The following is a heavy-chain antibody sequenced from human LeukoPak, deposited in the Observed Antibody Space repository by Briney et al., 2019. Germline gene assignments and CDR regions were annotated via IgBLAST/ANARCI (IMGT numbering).Heavy chain of an antibody. CDR2: INPNSGGT. Sequence: ASVKVSCKASGYTFAGYYMHWVRQAPGQGLEWMGWINPNSGGTNYAQKFQGRVTMTRDTSISTAYMELSRLRSDDTAVYYCARRVRHIVVVPAANWFDPWGQGTPVTVSS. D-gene: IGHD2-2*01. CDR1: GYTFAGYY. J-gene: IGHJ5*02. CDR3: ARRVRHIVVVPAANWFDP. V-gene: IGHV1-2*02.